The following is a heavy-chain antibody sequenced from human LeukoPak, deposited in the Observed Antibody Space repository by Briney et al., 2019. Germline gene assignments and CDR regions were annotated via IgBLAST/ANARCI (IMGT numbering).Heavy chain of an antibody. CDR2: TRKKVNSYTT. CDR3: ARSYGSGTYPFDY. CDR1: GFTFSDHY. V-gene: IGHV3-72*01. Sequence: GGSLRLSCAASGFTFSDHYMDWVRQALGKGLEWVGRTRKKVNSYTTEYAASVKGRFTISRDDSKNSLYLQMNSLKTEDTAVYYCARSYGSGTYPFDYWGQGTLVTVSS. D-gene: IGHD3-10*01. J-gene: IGHJ4*02.